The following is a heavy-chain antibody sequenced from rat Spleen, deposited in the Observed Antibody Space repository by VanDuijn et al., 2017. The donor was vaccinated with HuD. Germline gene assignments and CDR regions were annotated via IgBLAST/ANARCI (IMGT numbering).Heavy chain of an antibody. CDR1: GFTFNNYW. CDR2: ISPSGGNT. J-gene: IGHJ1*01. Sequence: EVQLVESGGGLVQPGRSLKLSCVASGFTFNNYWMSWIRQAPTKGLEWVASISPSGGNTYYRDSVKGRFTMSRDNAKSTLYLQMDSLRSEDTATYYCARHRLSPYWYFDFWGPGTMVTVSS. D-gene: IGHD3-8*01. CDR3: ARHRLSPYWYFDF. V-gene: IGHV5-25*01.